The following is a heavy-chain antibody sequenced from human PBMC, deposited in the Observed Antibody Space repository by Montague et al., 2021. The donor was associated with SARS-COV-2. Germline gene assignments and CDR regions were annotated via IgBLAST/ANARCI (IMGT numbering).Heavy chain of an antibody. Sequence: SETLSLTCTVSGVSISNGSYYWIWIRQPTGKGLDWIVCIYNSRSTNYNPSLKSPVSVSAAKSKNKFSLKTSSVTAADTAVYYCAREDDNGSYWHRGMDVWGQGTTVTVSS. CDR2: IYNSRST. CDR1: GVSISNGSYY. J-gene: IGHJ6*02. CDR3: AREDDNGSYWHRGMDV. D-gene: IGHD1-26*01. V-gene: IGHV4-61*10.